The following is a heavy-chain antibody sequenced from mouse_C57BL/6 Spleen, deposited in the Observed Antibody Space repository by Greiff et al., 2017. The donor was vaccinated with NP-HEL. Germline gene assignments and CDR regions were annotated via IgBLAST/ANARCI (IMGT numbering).Heavy chain of an antibody. Sequence: EVQVVESGGGLVKPGGSLKLSCAASGFTFSSYAMSWVRQTPEKRLEWVATISDGGSYTYYPDNVKGRFTISRDNAKNNLYLQMSHLKSEDTAMYYCARAYYSNYVGYFDVWGTGTTVTVSS. V-gene: IGHV5-4*01. D-gene: IGHD2-5*01. CDR1: GFTFSSYA. CDR3: ARAYYSNYVGYFDV. CDR2: ISDGGSYT. J-gene: IGHJ1*03.